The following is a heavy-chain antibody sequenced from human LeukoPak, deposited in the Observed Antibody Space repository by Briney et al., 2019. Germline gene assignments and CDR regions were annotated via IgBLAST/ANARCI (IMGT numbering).Heavy chain of an antibody. Sequence: XMHXVXQXXXXXLVWVSRISSHGSDTIYADSVKGRFTMSGDNAKNTLYLQMNSLRAEDTAVYYCVRDLRSADYWGQGTLVIVSS. D-gene: IGHD3-10*02. V-gene: IGHV3-74*01. J-gene: IGHJ4*02. CDR1: X. CDR2: ISSHGSDT. CDR3: VRDLRSADY.